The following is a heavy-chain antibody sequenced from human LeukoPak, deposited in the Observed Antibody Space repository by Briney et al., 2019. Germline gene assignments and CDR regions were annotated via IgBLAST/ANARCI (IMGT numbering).Heavy chain of an antibody. CDR2: INHSGST. Sequence: EINHSGSTNYNPSLKSRVTISVDTSKNQFSLKLSSVTAADTAVYYCARGSSWYGRGLDYWGQGTLVTVSS. D-gene: IGHD6-13*01. V-gene: IGHV4-34*01. CDR3: ARGSSWYGRGLDY. J-gene: IGHJ4*02.